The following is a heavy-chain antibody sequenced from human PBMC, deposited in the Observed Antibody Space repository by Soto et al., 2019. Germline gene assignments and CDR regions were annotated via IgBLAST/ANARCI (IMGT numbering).Heavy chain of an antibody. D-gene: IGHD5-18*01. V-gene: IGHV4-4*02. CDR1: GGSISSSNW. Sequence: SETLSLTCAVSGGSISSSNWWSWVRQPPGKGLEWIGEIYHSGSTNYNPSLKSRVTISVDKSKNQFSLKLSSVTAEDTAVYYCARAVVDTAKDYYYYGMDVWGQGTTVTVSS. CDR3: ARAVVDTAKDYYYYGMDV. J-gene: IGHJ6*02. CDR2: IYHSGST.